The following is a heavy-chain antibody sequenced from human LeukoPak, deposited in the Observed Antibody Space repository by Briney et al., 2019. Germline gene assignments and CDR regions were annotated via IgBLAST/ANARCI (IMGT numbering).Heavy chain of an antibody. D-gene: IGHD3-22*01. Sequence: ASVKVSCKASGYTFTGYYMHWVRQAPGQGLERMGWINPNSGGTNYAQKFQGRVTMTRDTSISTAYMELSRLRSDDTAVYYCARVESGDYYDSSGYRMAFDYWGQGTLVTVSS. V-gene: IGHV1-2*02. J-gene: IGHJ4*02. CDR3: ARVESGDYYDSSGYRMAFDY. CDR2: INPNSGGT. CDR1: GYTFTGYY.